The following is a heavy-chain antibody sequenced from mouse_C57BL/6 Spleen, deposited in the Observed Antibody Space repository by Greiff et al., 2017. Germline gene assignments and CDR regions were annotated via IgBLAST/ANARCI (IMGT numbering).Heavy chain of an antibody. Sequence: EVKLVESGGGLVQPGGSMKLSCVASGFTFSNYWMNWVRQSPEKGLEWVAQIRLKSDNYATHYAESVKWRFTISRDDSKSCFYLLLINLSAEDTGIYYCTEGPHDWGQGTTLTVSS. D-gene: IGHD3-3*01. CDR2: IRLKSDNYAT. V-gene: IGHV6-3*01. CDR1: GFTFSNYW. CDR3: TEGPHD. J-gene: IGHJ2*01.